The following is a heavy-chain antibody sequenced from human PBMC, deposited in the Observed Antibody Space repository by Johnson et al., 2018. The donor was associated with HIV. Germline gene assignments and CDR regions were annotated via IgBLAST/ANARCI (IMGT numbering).Heavy chain of an antibody. Sequence: VQLVESGGGLVQPGGSLKLSCAASGLTFSDSALHWVRQAPEKGLEWVGRTRNKANSYTTEYAASVKGRFTISRDDSKNSLYLQMNSLKTEDTAVYYCAREPHNFWSPDAFDIWGQGTRVIVSS. V-gene: IGHV3-72*01. CDR2: TRNKANSYTT. J-gene: IGHJ3*02. CDR1: GLTFSDSA. CDR3: AREPHNFWSPDAFDI. D-gene: IGHD3-3*01.